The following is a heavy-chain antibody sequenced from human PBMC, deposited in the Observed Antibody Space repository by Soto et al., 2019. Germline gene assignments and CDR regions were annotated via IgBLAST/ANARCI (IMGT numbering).Heavy chain of an antibody. V-gene: IGHV3-23*01. Sequence: EVQLLESGGGLVQPGGSLRLSCAASGFSFSSYAMTWVRQAPGKGLEWVSTISGSGGSTYYAYSVKGRFTISRDNSKNTLSLQMNGLRAEDTAVYYCAKRGRGAVAFDYWGQGTLVTVSS. CDR2: ISGSGGST. CDR1: GFSFSSYA. D-gene: IGHD6-19*01. J-gene: IGHJ4*02. CDR3: AKRGRGAVAFDY.